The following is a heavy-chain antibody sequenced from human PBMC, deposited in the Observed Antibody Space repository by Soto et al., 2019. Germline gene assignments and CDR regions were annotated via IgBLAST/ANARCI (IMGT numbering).Heavy chain of an antibody. CDR1: GGSISSYY. D-gene: IGHD3-10*01. J-gene: IGHJ4*02. Sequence: PSETLSLTCTVSGGSISSYYWSWIRQPPGKGLEWIGYIYYSGSTNYNPSLKSRVTISVDTSKNQFSLKLSSVTAADTAVYYCARGIRAMVRGVIIDYWGQGTLVTVS. V-gene: IGHV4-59*01. CDR3: ARGIRAMVRGVIIDY. CDR2: IYYSGST.